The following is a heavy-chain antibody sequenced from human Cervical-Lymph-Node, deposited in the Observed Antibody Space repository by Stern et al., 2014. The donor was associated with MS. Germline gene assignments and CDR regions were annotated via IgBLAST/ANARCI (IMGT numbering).Heavy chain of an antibody. CDR3: ARAWGDAIDI. Sequence: EVQLVESGAEVKKPGESLKISCKGSGYTFTSNWIAWVRQMPGKGLEWMGIIYHYDSDTRYSPSFQGQVTISADKSISTAYLQWSRLKASDTAMYYCARAWGDAIDIWGHGTMVTVSS. D-gene: IGHD7-27*01. J-gene: IGHJ3*02. CDR1: GYTFTSNW. CDR2: IYHYDSDT. V-gene: IGHV5-51*01.